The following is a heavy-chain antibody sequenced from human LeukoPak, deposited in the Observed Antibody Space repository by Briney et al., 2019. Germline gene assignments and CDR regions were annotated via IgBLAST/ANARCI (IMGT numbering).Heavy chain of an antibody. Sequence: SETLSLTCTVSGGSISSGDYYWSWIRQPPGKGLEWIGYIYYSGSTYYNPSLKSRVTISVDTFKNQFSLKLSSVTAADTAVYYCARDYIRQASRYYYYGMDVWGQGTTVTVSS. J-gene: IGHJ6*02. CDR1: GGSISSGDYY. V-gene: IGHV4-30-4*01. D-gene: IGHD3-3*02. CDR3: ARDYIRQASRYYYYGMDV. CDR2: IYYSGST.